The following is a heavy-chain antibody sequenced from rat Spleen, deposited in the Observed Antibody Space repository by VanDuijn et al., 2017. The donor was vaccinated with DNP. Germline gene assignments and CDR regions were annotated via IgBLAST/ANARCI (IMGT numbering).Heavy chain of an antibody. D-gene: IGHD1-2*01. CDR2: LSSTGDNT. CDR3: TRGPIYYYNSYIPDY. Sequence: EVQLVESGGGLVQPGRSLKVACAASGFIFSNYWMTWIRQAPGKGLEWVASLSSTGDNTYYSDSVKGRFTISRDNAQNTLYLKMNSLRSEDTATYYCTRGPIYYYNSYIPDYWGQGVMVTVSS. CDR1: GFIFSNYW. V-gene: IGHV5-31*01. J-gene: IGHJ2*01.